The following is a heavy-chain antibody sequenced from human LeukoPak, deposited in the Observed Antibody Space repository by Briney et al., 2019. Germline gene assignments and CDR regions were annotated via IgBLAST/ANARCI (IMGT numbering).Heavy chain of an antibody. CDR1: GDSLSRYY. D-gene: IGHD2/OR15-2a*01. J-gene: IGHJ6*03. CDR2: ISPSGSP. V-gene: IGHV4-34*01. CDR3: ASVRHDPLEYYYYIDV. Sequence: PSKTLSLTCAVSGDSLSRYYWTWIRQPPGMGLEWLGEISPSGSPKYNPSLKSRATISVDTSKNQFSLRLTSVTAADTALYYCASVRHDPLEYYYYIDVWGKGTTVTVSS.